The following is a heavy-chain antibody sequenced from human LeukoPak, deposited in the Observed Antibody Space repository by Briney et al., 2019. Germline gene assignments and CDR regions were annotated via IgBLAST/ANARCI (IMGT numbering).Heavy chain of an antibody. CDR2: ISYDGSNK. V-gene: IGHV3-30-3*01. J-gene: IGHJ4*02. CDR1: GFTFNTYT. CDR3: ARGWAVDF. D-gene: IGHD5-24*01. Sequence: PGRSLRLSCAASGFTFNTYTMHWVRQAPGKGLEWVAVISYDGSNKYYADSVKGRFTISRDNSKNTLHLQMNSLRAEDTAVYYCARGWAVDFWGQGTLVTVSS.